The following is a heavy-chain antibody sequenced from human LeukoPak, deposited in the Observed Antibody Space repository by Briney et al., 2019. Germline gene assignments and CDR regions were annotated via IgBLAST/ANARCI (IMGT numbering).Heavy chain of an antibody. V-gene: IGHV3-23*01. CDR1: GFTFSSYA. CDR3: AKGSVPLVAMKAVEI. Sequence: PGGSLRLSCAASGFTFSSYAMSWVRQAPGEGLEWVSDISGSGVNTYYADSVKGRFTFSRDNSKNTLYLQMNNLRAEDTAVYYCAKGSVPLVAMKAVEIWGQGTMVTVSS. J-gene: IGHJ3*02. D-gene: IGHD2-2*01. CDR2: ISGSGVNT.